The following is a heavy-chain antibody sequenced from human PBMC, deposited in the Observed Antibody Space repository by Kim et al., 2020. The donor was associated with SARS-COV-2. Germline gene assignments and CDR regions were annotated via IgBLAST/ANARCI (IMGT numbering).Heavy chain of an antibody. Sequence: ADSVKGRFTISRDKSKNTLYLQMNSLRAEDTAVYYCADGRPAAKSAAFDIWGQGTMVTVSS. V-gene: IGHV3-23*01. D-gene: IGHD2-2*01. J-gene: IGHJ3*02. CDR3: ADGRPAAKSAAFDI.